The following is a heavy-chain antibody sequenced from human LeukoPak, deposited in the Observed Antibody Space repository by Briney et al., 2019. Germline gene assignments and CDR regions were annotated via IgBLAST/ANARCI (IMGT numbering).Heavy chain of an antibody. CDR2: INHSGST. CDR3: AAFTYYNILTGYKAGSADY. V-gene: IGHV4-34*01. CDR1: GGSFSGYY. D-gene: IGHD3-9*01. Sequence: SETLSLTCAVYGGSFSGYYWSWIRQPPGKGLEWIGEINHSGSTNYNPSLKSRVTISVDTSKNQFSLKLSSVTAADTAVYYCAAFTYYNILTGYKAGSADYWGQGTLVTVSS. J-gene: IGHJ4*02.